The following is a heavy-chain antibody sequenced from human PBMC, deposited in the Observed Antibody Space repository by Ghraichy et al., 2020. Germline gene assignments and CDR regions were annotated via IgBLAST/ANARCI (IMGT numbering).Heavy chain of an antibody. CDR2: IYYSGTT. Sequence: ESLNISCTVSGASISSSSYFWGWIRQPPGKGLEWIGSIYYSGTTYDNPSLKSRVTISVDTSKNQFSLKLSSVTAADTAVYYCARPYGGSGWTAFDYWGQGTLVTVSS. J-gene: IGHJ4*02. D-gene: IGHD6-19*01. V-gene: IGHV4-39*01. CDR3: ARPYGGSGWTAFDY. CDR1: GASISSSSYF.